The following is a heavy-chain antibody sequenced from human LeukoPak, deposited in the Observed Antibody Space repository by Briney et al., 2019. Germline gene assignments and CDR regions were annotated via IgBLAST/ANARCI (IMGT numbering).Heavy chain of an antibody. V-gene: IGHV3-30*18. J-gene: IGHJ6*02. CDR1: GFTFSSYG. Sequence: PGGSLRLSCAASGFTFSSYGMHWVRQAPGKGLEWVAVISYDGSNKYYADSVKGRFTISRDNSKNTLYLQMNSLRAEDTAVYYCAKDRRYYGSGSFPYYYYGMDVWGQGTTVTVSS. CDR3: AKDRRYYGSGSFPYYYYGMDV. CDR2: ISYDGSNK. D-gene: IGHD3-10*01.